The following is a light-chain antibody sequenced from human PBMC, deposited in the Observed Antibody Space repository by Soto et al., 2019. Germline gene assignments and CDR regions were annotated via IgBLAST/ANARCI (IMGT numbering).Light chain of an antibody. J-gene: IGKJ5*01. Sequence: EVVLTQSPGTLSLSPGERATLSCRASQRVSSSYSAWYQQKPGQAPRLLIYGGTARATGIPDRFSGSGSGTDFTLTISRLEPEDSAVYYCQQYGSSLPITFGQGTRLEIK. CDR1: QRVSSSY. CDR3: QQYGSSLPIT. CDR2: GGT. V-gene: IGKV3-20*01.